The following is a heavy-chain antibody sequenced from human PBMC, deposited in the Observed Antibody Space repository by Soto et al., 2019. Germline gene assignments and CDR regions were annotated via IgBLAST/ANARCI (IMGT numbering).Heavy chain of an antibody. J-gene: IGHJ6*04. CDR2: IYWDDDK. Sequence: QITLKESGPTLVKPTQTLTLTCTFSGFSLSTSGVGVAWIRQPPGKALEWLALIYWDDDKRYRPSLETRLTIANHNCKIPVVLRMINMDSVAASTFYIAYLPCIGGGSFWCSFSGREVRCRWNTVSVYS. CDR3: AYLPCIGGGSFWCSFSGREV. V-gene: IGHV2-5*02. CDR1: GFSLSTSGVG. D-gene: IGHD2-15*01.